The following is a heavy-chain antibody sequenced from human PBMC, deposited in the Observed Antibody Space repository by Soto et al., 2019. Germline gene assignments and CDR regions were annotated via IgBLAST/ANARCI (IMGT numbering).Heavy chain of an antibody. CDR1: GFTFSSYA. J-gene: IGHJ3*02. V-gene: IGHV3-66*01. Sequence: GGSLRLSCAASGFTFSSYAMHWVRQAPGKGLEWVSVIYSGGSTYYADSVKGRFTISRDNSKNTLYLQMNSLRAEDTAVYYCASHWNDNAFDIWGQGTMVTVSS. CDR2: IYSGGST. D-gene: IGHD1-1*01. CDR3: ASHWNDNAFDI.